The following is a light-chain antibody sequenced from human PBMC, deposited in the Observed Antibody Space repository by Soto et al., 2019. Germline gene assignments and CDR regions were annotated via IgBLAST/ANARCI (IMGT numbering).Light chain of an antibody. Sequence: EIVLTQSPATLSLSPGERATLSCRASQSVSSYLSCYHQKPGQAPRLLIYDASNRATAIPARFSGSGSGTVFTLTISSLEPEDVAVYYWQHRSNWPITFGPGTKVEIK. CDR1: QSVSSY. V-gene: IGKV3-11*01. J-gene: IGKJ3*01. CDR2: DAS. CDR3: QHRSNWPIT.